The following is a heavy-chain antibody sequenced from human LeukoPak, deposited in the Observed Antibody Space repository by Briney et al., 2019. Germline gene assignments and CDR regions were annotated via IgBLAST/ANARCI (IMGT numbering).Heavy chain of an antibody. V-gene: IGHV3-33*01. CDR2: IWYDGSNK. J-gene: IGHJ3*02. CDR3: ARDVWPYSSGWYDAFDI. Sequence: GGSLRLSCAASGFTFSSYGMHWVRQAPGKGLEWVAVIWYDGSNKHYADSVKGRFTISRDNSKNTLYLQMNSLRAEDTAVYYCARDVWPYSSGWYDAFDIWGQGTMVTDSS. D-gene: IGHD6-19*01. CDR1: GFTFSSYG.